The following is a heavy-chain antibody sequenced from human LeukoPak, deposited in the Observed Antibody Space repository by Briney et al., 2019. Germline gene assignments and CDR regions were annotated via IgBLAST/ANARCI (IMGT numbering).Heavy chain of an antibody. Sequence: SETLSLTCTVSGGSISSSSYYWGWIRQPPGKGLEWIGTIYYSGSTYYNPSLKSRVTISVDTSKNQFSLKLSSVTAADTAVYYCATRAAAGTGTEDSDLDYWGQGTLVTVSS. CDR1: GGSISSSSYY. D-gene: IGHD6-13*01. V-gene: IGHV4-39*07. CDR3: ATRAAAGTGTEDSDLDY. J-gene: IGHJ4*02. CDR2: IYYSGST.